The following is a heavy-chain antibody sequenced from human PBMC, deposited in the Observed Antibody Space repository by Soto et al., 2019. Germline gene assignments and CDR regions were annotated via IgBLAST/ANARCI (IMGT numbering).Heavy chain of an antibody. Sequence: GESLKISCTGFGYTFTTFWISWVRQMPGKGLEWMGRIDPRDSYVNYSPSFQGHVTISLDKSISTAYLQWGSLKASDTAMYYCARLFCSTTTCDSWFDPWGQGTLVTVSS. J-gene: IGHJ5*02. D-gene: IGHD2-2*01. V-gene: IGHV5-10-1*01. CDR3: ARLFCSTTTCDSWFDP. CDR1: GYTFTTFW. CDR2: IDPRDSYV.